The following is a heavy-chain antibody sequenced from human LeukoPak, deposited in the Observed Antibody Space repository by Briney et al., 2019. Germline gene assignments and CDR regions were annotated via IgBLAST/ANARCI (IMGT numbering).Heavy chain of an antibody. D-gene: IGHD3-10*01. CDR1: GYTFTDYY. Sequence: ASVKVSCKASGYTFTDYYIHWVRQAPGQGLEWMGIISPSGGSSSYAQKFQGRVTMTRDKSTSTVYMELSRLRSEDTAVYYCARVSEETGSDYWGQGTLVTVSS. CDR3: ARVSEETGSDY. J-gene: IGHJ4*02. CDR2: ISPSGGSS. V-gene: IGHV1-46*01.